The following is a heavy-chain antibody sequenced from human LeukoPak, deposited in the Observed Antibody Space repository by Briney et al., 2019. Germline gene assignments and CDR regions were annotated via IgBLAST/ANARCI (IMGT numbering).Heavy chain of an antibody. D-gene: IGHD6-13*01. CDR2: IYPGDSDT. CDR3: ARSYSSSWAGFDP. CDR1: GYSFTSYW. Sequence: GESLKISCKGSGYSFTSYWIGWVRQMPGKGLEWMGIIYPGDSDTRYSPSFQGQVTISADKSISTAYLQWSSLKASDTAMYYCARSYSSSWAGFDPWGHGTLVTVSS. V-gene: IGHV5-51*03. J-gene: IGHJ5*02.